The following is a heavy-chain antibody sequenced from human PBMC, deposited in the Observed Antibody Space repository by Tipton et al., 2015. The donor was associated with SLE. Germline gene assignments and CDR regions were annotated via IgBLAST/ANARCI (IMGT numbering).Heavy chain of an antibody. J-gene: IGHJ1*01. D-gene: IGHD3-10*01. CDR1: GFTVSAYW. CDR2: ISRSTKDI. V-gene: IGHV3-21*06. Sequence: QLVQSGGGVVQPGGSLRLSCAVSGFTVSAYWMSWVRQAPGKGLEWVSYISRSTKDIYYADSVKGRFTISRDNAKNSLYLQMNSLRVEDTGVYYCAREYYYGSVWGQGTLVTVSS. CDR3: AREYYYGSV.